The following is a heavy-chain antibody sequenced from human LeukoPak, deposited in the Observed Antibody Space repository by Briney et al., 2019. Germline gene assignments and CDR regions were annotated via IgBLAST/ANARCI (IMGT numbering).Heavy chain of an antibody. D-gene: IGHD5-18*01. CDR3: ARDRYGSY. CDR1: GFTFSNYW. Sequence: GGSLRLSCAASGFTFSNYWMTWVRQAPGKGLEWVANIKQDGSEKYYVDSVKGRVTISRDNAKNSLFLQMNSLRAEDTAVYYCARDRYGSYWGQGTLVTVSS. V-gene: IGHV3-7*01. CDR2: IKQDGSEK. J-gene: IGHJ4*02.